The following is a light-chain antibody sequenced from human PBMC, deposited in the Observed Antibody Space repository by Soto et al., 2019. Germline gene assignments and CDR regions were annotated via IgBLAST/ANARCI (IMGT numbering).Light chain of an antibody. V-gene: IGKV3-20*01. CDR2: GAS. CDR3: QQYGSSPRFT. CDR1: QSVSSSY. J-gene: IGKJ3*01. Sequence: EIGLTQSPGTLSLSPGERATLSCRASQSVSSSYLAWYQQKPGQAPRLLIYGASSRATGIPDRFSGSGSGTDFTLTISRLEPEDFAVYYCQQYGSSPRFTFGPGTQVDIK.